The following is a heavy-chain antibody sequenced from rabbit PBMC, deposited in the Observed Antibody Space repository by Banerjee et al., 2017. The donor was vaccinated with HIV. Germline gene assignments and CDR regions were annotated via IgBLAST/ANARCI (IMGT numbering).Heavy chain of an antibody. CDR3: ARTAGYAFAGDGYFKL. D-gene: IGHD6-1*01. V-gene: IGHV1S45*01. J-gene: IGHJ4*01. Sequence: QEQLEESGGDLVKPEGSLTLTCTASGFSFSSRHWICWVRQAPGKGLEWIACIYAGSSGRIYYASWAKGRFTISKTSSTTVTLQMTSLTAADTATYFCARTAGYAFAGDGYFKLWGQGTLVTVS. CDR2: IYAGSSGRI. CDR1: GFSFSSRHW.